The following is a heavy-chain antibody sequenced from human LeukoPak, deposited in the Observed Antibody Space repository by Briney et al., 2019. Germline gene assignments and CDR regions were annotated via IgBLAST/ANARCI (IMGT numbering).Heavy chain of an antibody. CDR3: ARDPGNWNDGDYYFDY. Sequence: GGSLRLSCAASGFTFSSYAMHWVRQAPGKGLEWVAVISYDGSNKYYADSVKGRFTISRDNSKNTLYLQMNSLRAEDTAVYYCARDPGNWNDGDYYFDYWGQGTLVTVSS. D-gene: IGHD1-20*01. J-gene: IGHJ4*02. CDR1: GFTFSSYA. V-gene: IGHV3-30*04. CDR2: ISYDGSNK.